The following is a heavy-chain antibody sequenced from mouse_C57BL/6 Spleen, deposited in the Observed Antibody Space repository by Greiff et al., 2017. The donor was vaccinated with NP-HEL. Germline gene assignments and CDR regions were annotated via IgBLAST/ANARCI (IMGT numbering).Heavy chain of an antibody. CDR1: GYTFTSYW. CDR3: ARFPFYDPYAMDY. J-gene: IGHJ4*01. CDR2: IDPNSGGT. D-gene: IGHD2-3*01. V-gene: IGHV1-72*01. Sequence: QVQLQQPGAELVKPGASVKLSCKASGYTFTSYWMHWVKQRPGRSLEWIGRIDPNSGGTKYNEKFKSKATLTVDKPSSPAYMQLSSLTSEDSAVYYCARFPFYDPYAMDYWGQGTSVTVSS.